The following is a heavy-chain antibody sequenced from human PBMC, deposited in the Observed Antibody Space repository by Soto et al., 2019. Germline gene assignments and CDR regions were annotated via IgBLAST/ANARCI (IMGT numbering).Heavy chain of an antibody. V-gene: IGHV3-33*01. J-gene: IGHJ5*02. CDR3: ARDLNWFDP. CDR1: GFTFSSYD. CDR2: IGYDGSNK. Sequence: PAGALRLSCAASGFTFSSYDIHWIRQAPGKGLEWVADIGYDGSNKYYADSVKGRFTISRDNSKKTLYLQMNSLTAEETAVYYCARDLNWFDPWGQGTLVTVSS.